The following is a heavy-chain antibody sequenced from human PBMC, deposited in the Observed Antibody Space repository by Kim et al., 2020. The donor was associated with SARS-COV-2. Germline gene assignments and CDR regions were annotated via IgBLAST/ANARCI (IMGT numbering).Heavy chain of an antibody. CDR2: IIPILGIA. CDR1: GGTFSSYA. V-gene: IGHV1-69*10. Sequence: SVKVSCKASGGTFSSYAISWVRQAPGQGLEWMGWIIPILGIANYAQKFQGRVTITADKSTSTAYMELSSLRSEDTAVYYCAQRPGYCSSTSCYEGVYYYYGMDVWGQGTTVTVSS. CDR3: AQRPGYCSSTSCYEGVYYYYGMDV. J-gene: IGHJ6*02. D-gene: IGHD2-2*01.